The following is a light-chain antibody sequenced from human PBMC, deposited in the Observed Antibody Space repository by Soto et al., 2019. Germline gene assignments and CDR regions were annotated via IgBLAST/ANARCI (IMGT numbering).Light chain of an antibody. CDR1: QSISIW. CDR3: LQRSDWPWT. V-gene: IGKV1-5*03. Sequence: DIKMTQSTSTLSASIGDRVTILCRASQSISIWLAWYQQKPGKAPKILIYKASSLESGVPSRFSGSGSGTEFTLTISSLEPEDFAVYYCLQRSDWPWTFGQGTKVDI. J-gene: IGKJ1*01. CDR2: KAS.